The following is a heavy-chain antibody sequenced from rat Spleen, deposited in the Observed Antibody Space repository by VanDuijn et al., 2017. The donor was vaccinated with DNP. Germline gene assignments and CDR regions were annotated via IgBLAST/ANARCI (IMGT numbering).Heavy chain of an antibody. D-gene: IGHD1-2*01. J-gene: IGHJ4*01. CDR3: TKHKGSSSSYTMDA. Sequence: EVQLVESGGGLVQAGRSLKLSCVASGFTFNNYWMTWIRQVPGRGLEWVASITSSGDNTYYPDSVKGRFTVSRDNAENTVCLQMNSLRSEDTATYYCTKHKGSSSSYTMDAWGQGTSVTVSS. CDR1: GFTFNNYW. CDR2: ITSSGDNT. V-gene: IGHV5-31*01.